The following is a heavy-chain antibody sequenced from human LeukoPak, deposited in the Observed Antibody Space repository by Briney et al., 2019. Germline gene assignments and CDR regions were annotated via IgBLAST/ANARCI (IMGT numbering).Heavy chain of an antibody. CDR2: ISGSSSYI. CDR1: GFTFSSYA. Sequence: GGSLRLSCAASGFTFSSYAMSWVRQAPGKGLEWVSAISGSSSYIYYADSVKGRFTISRDNAKNSLYLQMNSLRAEDTAVYYCARDWRRGYSYGLLEFDYWGQGTLVTVSS. V-gene: IGHV3-21*01. D-gene: IGHD5-18*01. J-gene: IGHJ4*02. CDR3: ARDWRRGYSYGLLEFDY.